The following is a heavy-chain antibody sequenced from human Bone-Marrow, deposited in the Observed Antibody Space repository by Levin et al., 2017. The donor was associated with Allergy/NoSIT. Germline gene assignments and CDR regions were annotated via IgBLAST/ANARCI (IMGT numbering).Heavy chain of an antibody. V-gene: IGHV3-64D*06. CDR1: GFTFSGYS. CDR2: INTNGGRT. CDR3: VKEGDP. Sequence: GGSLRLSCSVSGFTFSGYSMHWVRQAPGKGLEYVSAINTNGGRTYYADSVNGRFPISRDNSKNTLYLQMNRLRPEDTAVYYCVKEGDPWGQGTLVTVSS. J-gene: IGHJ5*02.